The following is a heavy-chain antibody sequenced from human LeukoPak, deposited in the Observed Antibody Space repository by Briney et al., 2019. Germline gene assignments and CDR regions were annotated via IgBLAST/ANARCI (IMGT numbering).Heavy chain of an antibody. J-gene: IGHJ6*02. Sequence: PGGSLRLSCAASGLTFRSYGMSWVRQAPGKGLEWVSAIIGSGGSTYYADSVKGRFTISRDNSKNTLYLQMNSLRAEDTAVYYCAKHQLPDAYYYYGMDVWGQGTTVTVSS. V-gene: IGHV3-23*01. CDR1: GLTFRSYG. CDR3: AKHQLPDAYYYYGMDV. CDR2: IIGSGGST. D-gene: IGHD2-2*01.